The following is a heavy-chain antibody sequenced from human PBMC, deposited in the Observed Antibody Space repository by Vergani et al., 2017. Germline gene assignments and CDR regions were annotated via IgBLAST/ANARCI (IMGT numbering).Heavy chain of an antibody. J-gene: IGHJ6*02. CDR2: INPNSGGT. V-gene: IGHV1-2*02. D-gene: IGHD5-12*01. CDR3: AREGGIVATIGPTYYYGMDV. Sequence: QVQLVQSGAEVKKPGASVKVSCKASGYTFTSYGISWVRQAPGQGLEWMGWINPNSGGTNYAQKFQGRVTMTRDTSISTAYMELSRLRSDDTAVYYCAREGGIVATIGPTYYYGMDVWGQGTTVTVSS. CDR1: GYTFTSYG.